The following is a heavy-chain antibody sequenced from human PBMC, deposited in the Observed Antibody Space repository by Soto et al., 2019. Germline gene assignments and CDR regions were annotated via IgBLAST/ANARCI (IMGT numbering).Heavy chain of an antibody. CDR2: ISPLKGRT. V-gene: IGHV1-18*04. CDR3: AMDYGDRPEYFKH. D-gene: IGHD4-17*01. CDR1: GYTFTSYD. J-gene: IGHJ1*01. Sequence: QVQLVQSGPDLKRPGASMKVSCKASGYTFTSYDISWVRQAPGQGLEWMAWISPLKGRTQYSQKAQGRVTLSTDTSSNTAYMEMTTLIVDDTAVYYCAMDYGDRPEYFKHWGQGTLVTVS.